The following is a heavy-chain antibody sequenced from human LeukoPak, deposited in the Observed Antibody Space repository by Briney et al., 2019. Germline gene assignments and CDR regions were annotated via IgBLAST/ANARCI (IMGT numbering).Heavy chain of an antibody. CDR1: GGSFSDYY. V-gene: IGHV4-34*01. Sequence: SETLSLTCAVYGGSFSDYYWSWIRQPPGEGLEWIGEINHSGSTKYNPSLKSRVTISVDTSKNQFSLKLSSVTAADTAVYYCASGWSANYFEYWGQGVLVTVSS. CDR2: INHSGST. J-gene: IGHJ4*02. CDR3: ASGWSANYFEY.